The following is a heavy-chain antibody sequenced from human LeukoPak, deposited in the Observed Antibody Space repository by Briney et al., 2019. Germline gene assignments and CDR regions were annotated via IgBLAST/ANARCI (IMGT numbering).Heavy chain of an antibody. J-gene: IGHJ6*03. CDR2: ISSSSSTI. D-gene: IGHD6-19*01. V-gene: IGHV3-48*04. Sequence: GGSLRLSCAASGFTFSSYSMNWVRQAPGKGLEWVSYISSSSSTIYYADSVKGRFTISRDNAKNSLYLQMNSLRAEDTAVYYCARSTRNSSGWYDDYYYYYMDVWGKGTTVTVSS. CDR1: GFTFSSYS. CDR3: ARSTRNSSGWYDDYYYYYMDV.